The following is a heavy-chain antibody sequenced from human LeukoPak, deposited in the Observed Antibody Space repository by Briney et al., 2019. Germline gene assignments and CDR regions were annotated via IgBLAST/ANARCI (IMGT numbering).Heavy chain of an antibody. Sequence: SETLSLTCTVSGGSISSYYWSWIRQPPGKGLEWIGYIYYSGSTNYNPSLKSRVTISVDTSKNQFSLKLSSVTAADTAVYYCARFSDTSSAAHFDYWGQGTLVTVSS. CDR2: IYYSGST. V-gene: IGHV4-59*12. CDR3: ARFSDTSSAAHFDY. J-gene: IGHJ4*02. D-gene: IGHD6-13*01. CDR1: GGSISSYY.